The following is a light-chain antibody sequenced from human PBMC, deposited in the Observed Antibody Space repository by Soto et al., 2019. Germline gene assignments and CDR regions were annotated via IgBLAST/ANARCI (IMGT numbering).Light chain of an antibody. CDR3: QQRSNWPRT. CDR1: QSVSSY. CDR2: DAS. J-gene: IGKJ1*01. Sequence: EIVLTQSPATLSLSPGETATLSCRASQSVSSYLAWYQQKPGQAPRLLIYDASNRATGIPARFSGSGSGTDFTLTISSLEPEDFAVYYCQQRSNWPRTFGQGT. V-gene: IGKV3-11*01.